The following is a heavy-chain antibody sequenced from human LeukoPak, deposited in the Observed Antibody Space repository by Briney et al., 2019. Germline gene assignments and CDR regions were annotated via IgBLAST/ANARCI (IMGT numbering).Heavy chain of an antibody. V-gene: IGHV4-59*01. D-gene: IGHD1-26*01. CDR1: GGSISSYY. J-gene: IGHJ4*02. Sequence: PSETLSLTCTVSGGSISSYYWSWIRQPPGKGLEWIGYIYYSGSTNYNPSLKSRVTISVDTSKNQFSLKLSSVTAADTAVYYCARGEDAMGNGASFLDNWGQGTLVTVSS. CDR3: ARGEDAMGNGASFLDN. CDR2: IYYSGST.